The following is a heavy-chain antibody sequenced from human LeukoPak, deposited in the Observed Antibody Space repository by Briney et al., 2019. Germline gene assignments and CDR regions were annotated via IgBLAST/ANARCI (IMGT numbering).Heavy chain of an antibody. J-gene: IGHJ6*04. D-gene: IGHD3-10*01. Sequence: GGSLRLSCAASGFTFSSYWMHWVRQAPGKGLVWVSRINSDGSSTSYADSVKGRFTISRDNAKNSLYLQMNSLRAEDTALYYCARVFNYYYGSGSHGMDVWGKGTTVTVSS. CDR2: INSDGSST. V-gene: IGHV3-74*01. CDR1: GFTFSSYW. CDR3: ARVFNYYYGSGSHGMDV.